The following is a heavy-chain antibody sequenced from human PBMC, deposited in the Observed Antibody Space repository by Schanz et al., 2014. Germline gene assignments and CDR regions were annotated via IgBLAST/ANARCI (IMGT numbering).Heavy chain of an antibody. CDR2: IIPILGIA. V-gene: IGHV1-69*04. J-gene: IGHJ6*02. CDR1: GGTFSSDT. Sequence: QVQLVQSGAEVRKPGASVKVSCKASGGTFSSDTFSWVRQAPGQGLEWMGRIIPILGIANYAQKFQGRVTLTTDTSTSTAYMELRNLRSDDTAVYYCARAKRFGDMDVWGQGTTVTVSS. D-gene: IGHD3-10*01. CDR3: ARAKRFGDMDV.